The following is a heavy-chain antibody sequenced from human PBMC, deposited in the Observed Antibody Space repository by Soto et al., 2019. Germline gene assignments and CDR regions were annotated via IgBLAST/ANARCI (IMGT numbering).Heavy chain of an antibody. CDR2: ISAYNGNT. Sequence: QVQLVQSGAEVKKPGASVKVSCKASGYTFTSYGISWVRQAPGQGLEWMGWISAYNGNTNYAQKLQGRVTITTDTSTSTAYMELRSLRSDDTAVYYCARGPSFYSRQPYYYYGMDVWGQGTTVTVSS. J-gene: IGHJ6*02. CDR3: ARGPSFYSRQPYYYYGMDV. CDR1: GYTFTSYG. V-gene: IGHV1-18*01. D-gene: IGHD2-15*01.